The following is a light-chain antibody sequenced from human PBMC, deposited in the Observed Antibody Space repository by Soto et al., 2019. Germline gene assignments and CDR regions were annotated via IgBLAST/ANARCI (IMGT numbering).Light chain of an antibody. J-gene: IGLJ1*01. Sequence: QSALTQPASVSGSPGQSITISCTGTSSDIGGYNYVSWYQQHPGKAPKLMIYDVSHRPSGVSNRFSGSKSGNTASLTISGLQAEDEGYYYCSSYTSSSTYVFGTGTKLTVL. V-gene: IGLV2-14*03. CDR3: SSYTSSSTYV. CDR1: SSDIGGYNY. CDR2: DVS.